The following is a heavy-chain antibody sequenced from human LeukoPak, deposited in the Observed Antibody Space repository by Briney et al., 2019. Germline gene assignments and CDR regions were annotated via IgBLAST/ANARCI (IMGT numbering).Heavy chain of an antibody. V-gene: IGHV4-59*08. CDR1: GGSISSYY. D-gene: IGHD3-9*01. CDR2: IYYSGST. CDR3: SEFEWEGSYYYYYMGV. J-gene: IGHJ6*03. Sequence: SATLSLTCTVSGGSISSYYWSWIRQPPGKGLEWIGYIYYSGSTNYNPSLKSRVTISVDTFKKQFSLKLSSVTAADPAVYYCSEFEWEGSYYYYYMGVWGKGTTVTVSS.